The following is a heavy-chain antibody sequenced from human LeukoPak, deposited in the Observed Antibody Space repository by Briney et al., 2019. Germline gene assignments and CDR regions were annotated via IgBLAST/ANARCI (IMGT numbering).Heavy chain of an antibody. Sequence: PGTSLRLSCAASGFTFTSYGMHWVRQAPGKGLEWVALITYDGYYKYYSDSVKGRFTISSDTSKNTLYLQMSSLRAEDTAVYYCARDLSPVVRASPMGYWGQGTLVTVS. CDR3: ARDLSPVVRASPMGY. D-gene: IGHD3-10*01. CDR2: ITYDGYYK. J-gene: IGHJ4*02. V-gene: IGHV3-30*03. CDR1: GFTFTSYG.